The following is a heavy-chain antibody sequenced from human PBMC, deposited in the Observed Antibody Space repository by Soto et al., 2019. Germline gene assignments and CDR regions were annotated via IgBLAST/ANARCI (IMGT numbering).Heavy chain of an antibody. J-gene: IGHJ4*02. D-gene: IGHD2-15*01. CDR3: VTGWSEY. CDR2: MNHDGSAI. Sequence: EVQLVESGGGLVQPGGSLRLSCVVSGFTFSSSWMHWVRQGPGKGLVWVSRMNHDGSAINYADSVKGRFTTSRDNATNILYLQMNRLSAEDTAHYYCVTGWSEYWGQGTLVTVSS. CDR1: GFTFSSSW. V-gene: IGHV3-74*01.